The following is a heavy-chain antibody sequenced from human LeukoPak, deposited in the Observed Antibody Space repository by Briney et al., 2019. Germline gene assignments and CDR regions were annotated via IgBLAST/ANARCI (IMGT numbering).Heavy chain of an antibody. J-gene: IGHJ3*02. CDR1: GFTFSSYA. Sequence: QPGGSLRLSCAASGFTFSSYAMSWVRQAPGKGLEWVSAISGSGGSTYYADSVKGRFTISRDNSKNTLYLQMNSLRAEDTAVYYCAKVVEMATKDGPKGGGAFDIWGQGTMVTVSS. CDR3: AKVVEMATKDGPKGGGAFDI. CDR2: ISGSGGST. D-gene: IGHD5-24*01. V-gene: IGHV3-23*01.